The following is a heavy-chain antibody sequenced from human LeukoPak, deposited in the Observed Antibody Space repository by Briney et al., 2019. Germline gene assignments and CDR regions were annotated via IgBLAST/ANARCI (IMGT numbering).Heavy chain of an antibody. CDR2: VYSAGTT. CDR1: GFTFSSYA. Sequence: GGSLRLSCAASGFTFSSYAMSWVRQPPGKGLEWVSVVYSAGTTFYADSVKGRFTISRDNSKNTLYLQMNSLRAEDTAVYYCARMPYSSFTRYNWFDPWGQGTLVTVSS. CDR3: ARMPYSSFTRYNWFDP. V-gene: IGHV3-53*01. J-gene: IGHJ5*02. D-gene: IGHD6-6*01.